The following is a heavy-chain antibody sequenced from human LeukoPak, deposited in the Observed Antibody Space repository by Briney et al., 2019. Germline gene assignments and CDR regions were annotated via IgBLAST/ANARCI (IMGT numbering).Heavy chain of an antibody. CDR2: IYPGDSDT. CDR1: GYSFTSYW. CDR3: ARHVSDGDHVVWYFDL. Sequence: GESLKISCKGSGYSFTSYWIGWVRQMPGKGLEWMGIIYPGDSDTRYSPSFQGQVTISADKSISTAYLQWSSLKASDTAMYYCARHVSDGDHVVWYFDLWGRGTLVTVSS. V-gene: IGHV5-51*01. J-gene: IGHJ2*01. D-gene: IGHD4-17*01.